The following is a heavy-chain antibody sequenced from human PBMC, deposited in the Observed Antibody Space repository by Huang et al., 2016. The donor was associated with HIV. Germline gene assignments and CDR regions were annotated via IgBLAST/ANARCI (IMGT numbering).Heavy chain of an antibody. V-gene: IGHV3-53*01. J-gene: IGHJ4*02. CDR2: IYSGGTT. CDR3: ARGGNTVGYFDN. CDR1: GFTVSGTY. Sequence: EVQLVESGGGLIQPGGSLRLSCAASGFTVSGTYMSWVRQAPRKGLEWVSVIYSGGTTYVADSVKGRFTFSRDNSKNTVYLQMNSLRADDTAVYYCARGGNTVGYFDNWGQGTLVTVSS. D-gene: IGHD1-26*01.